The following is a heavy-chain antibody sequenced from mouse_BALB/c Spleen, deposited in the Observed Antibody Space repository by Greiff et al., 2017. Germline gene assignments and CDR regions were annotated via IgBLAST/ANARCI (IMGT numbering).Heavy chain of an antibody. CDR3: ARSGLKGYYAMDY. J-gene: IGHJ4*01. V-gene: IGHV1-80*01. Sequence: VQLQESGAELVRPGSSVKISCKASGYAFSSYWMNWVKQRPGQGLEWIGQIYPGDGDTNYNGKFKGKATLTADKSSSTAYMQLSSLTSEDSAVYFCARSGLKGYYAMDYWGQGTSVTVSS. CDR2: IYPGDGDT. CDR1: GYAFSSYW. D-gene: IGHD1-3*01.